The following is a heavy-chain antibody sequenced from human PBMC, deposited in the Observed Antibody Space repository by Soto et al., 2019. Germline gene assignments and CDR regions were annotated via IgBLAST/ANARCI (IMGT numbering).Heavy chain of an antibody. D-gene: IGHD3-10*01. Sequence: SETLSLTCTVSGGSLSSYYWSWIRQPPGKGLEWIGYIYYSGSTNYNPSLKSRVTISVDTSKNQFSLKLSSVTAADTAVYYCASGAYGSGSYYNYWGQGTLVTVSS. CDR1: GGSLSSYY. CDR3: ASGAYGSGSYYNY. J-gene: IGHJ4*02. CDR2: IYYSGST. V-gene: IGHV4-59*01.